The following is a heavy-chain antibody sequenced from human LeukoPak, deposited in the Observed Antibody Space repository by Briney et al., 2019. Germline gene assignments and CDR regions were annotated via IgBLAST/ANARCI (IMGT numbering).Heavy chain of an antibody. CDR2: INVNT. Sequence: ASVKLFCKASGNSFTTYCISWVRQAPGQGLEWMGWINVNTKYAQKFQGRVTMTTDTSTSTAYMELRSLRSDDTAVYYCARAPRCNTNSCNSWFDAWGQGTLVTVSS. CDR3: ARAPRCNTNSCNSWFDA. D-gene: IGHD2-8*01. CDR1: GNSFTTYC. J-gene: IGHJ5*02. V-gene: IGHV1-18*01.